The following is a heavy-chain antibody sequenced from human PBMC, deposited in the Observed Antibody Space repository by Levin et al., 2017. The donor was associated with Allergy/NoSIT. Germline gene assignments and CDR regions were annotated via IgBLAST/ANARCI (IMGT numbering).Heavy chain of an antibody. Sequence: GESLKISCKASGYTFTGYYMHWVRQAPGQGLEWMGRINPNSGGTNYAQKFQGRVTMTRDTSISTAYMELSRLRSDDTAVYYCAREAFTTVNDVGDYWGQGTLVTVSS. CDR3: AREAFTTVNDVGDY. J-gene: IGHJ4*02. V-gene: IGHV1-2*06. CDR2: INPNSGGT. CDR1: GYTFTGYY. D-gene: IGHD4-17*01.